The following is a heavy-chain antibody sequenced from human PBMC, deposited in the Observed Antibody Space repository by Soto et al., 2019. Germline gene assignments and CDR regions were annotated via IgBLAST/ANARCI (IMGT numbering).Heavy chain of an antibody. J-gene: IGHJ4*02. CDR2: INHSGST. V-gene: IGHV4-34*01. CDR3: ARNPSGMGGSFDY. D-gene: IGHD3-16*01. Sequence: QVQLQQWGAGLLKPSETLSLTCAVYGGSFSGYYWSWIRQPPGKGLEWIGEINHSGSTNYNPSLKSRVTISVDTSKNQFSLKLSSVTAADTAVYYCARNPSGMGGSFDYWGQGTLVTVSS. CDR1: GGSFSGYY.